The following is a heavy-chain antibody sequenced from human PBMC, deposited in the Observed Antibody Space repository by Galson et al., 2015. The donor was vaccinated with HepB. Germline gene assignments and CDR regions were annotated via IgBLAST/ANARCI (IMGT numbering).Heavy chain of an antibody. D-gene: IGHD4-23*01. J-gene: IGHJ4*02. CDR2: ISSSSSTI. CDR1: GFTFSSYS. CDR3: ARVYPYYGGNAQGFEY. Sequence: SLRLSCAASGFTFSSYSMNWVRQAPGKGLEWVSYISSSSSTIYYADSVKGRFTISRDNAKNSLYLQMNSLRDEDTAVYYCARVYPYYGGNAQGFEYWGQGTLVTVSS. V-gene: IGHV3-48*02.